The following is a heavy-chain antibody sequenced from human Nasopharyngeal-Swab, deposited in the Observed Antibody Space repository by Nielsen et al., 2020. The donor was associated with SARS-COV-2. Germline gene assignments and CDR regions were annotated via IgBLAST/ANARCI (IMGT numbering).Heavy chain of an antibody. J-gene: IGHJ6*02. CDR2: IYYSGST. D-gene: IGHD3-9*01. CDR3: ARYWVRYYDILTGYSSAFGMDV. V-gene: IGHV4-31*03. Sequence: SETLSLTCTVSGGSISSGGYYWSWIRQHPGKGLEWIGYIYYSGSTYYNPSLKSRVTISVDTSKNQFSLKLGSVTAADTAVYYCARYWVRYYDILTGYSSAFGMDVWGQGTTVTVSS. CDR1: GGSISSGGYY.